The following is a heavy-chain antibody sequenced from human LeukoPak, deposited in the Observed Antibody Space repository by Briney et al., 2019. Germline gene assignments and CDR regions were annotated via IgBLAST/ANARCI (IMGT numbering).Heavy chain of an antibody. D-gene: IGHD6-19*01. V-gene: IGHV3-30-3*01. J-gene: IGHJ4*02. CDR3: ASDPPYSSGWYGLDY. Sequence: GGSLRLSCAASGLTFSKFAVHWVRQAPGKRLEWVAVISYDGASKYYGDSVKGRFTISRDNSIHTVYLQMNSLRPEDTAVYYCASDPPYSSGWYGLDYWGQGTLVTVSS. CDR1: GLTFSKFA. CDR2: ISYDGASK.